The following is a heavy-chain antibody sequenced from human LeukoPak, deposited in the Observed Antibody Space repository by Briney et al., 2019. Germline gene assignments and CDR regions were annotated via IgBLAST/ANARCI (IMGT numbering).Heavy chain of an antibody. Sequence: PGESLKISCKGPGYSFTSYWIGWVRQMPGKGLEWMGIIYPGDSDTRYSPSFQGQVTISADKSISTAYLQWSSLKASDTAMYYCARAYSSSSGYSDYWGQGTLVTVSS. D-gene: IGHD6-6*01. CDR3: ARAYSSSSGYSDY. CDR2: IYPGDSDT. CDR1: GYSFTSYW. V-gene: IGHV5-51*01. J-gene: IGHJ4*02.